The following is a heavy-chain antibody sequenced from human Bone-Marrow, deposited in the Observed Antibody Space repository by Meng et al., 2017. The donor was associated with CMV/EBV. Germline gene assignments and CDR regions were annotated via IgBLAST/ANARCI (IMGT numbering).Heavy chain of an antibody. CDR2: INPNSGGT. V-gene: IGHV1-2*02. CDR3: ARARMITFGGVIVTPMDV. Sequence: ASVKVSCKASGYTFTRYGISWVRQAPGQGLEWMGWINPNSGGTNYAQKFQGRVTMTRDTSISTAYMELSRLRSDDTAVYYCARARMITFGGVIVTPMDVWGQGTTVTVSS. CDR1: GYTFTRYG. D-gene: IGHD3-16*02. J-gene: IGHJ6*02.